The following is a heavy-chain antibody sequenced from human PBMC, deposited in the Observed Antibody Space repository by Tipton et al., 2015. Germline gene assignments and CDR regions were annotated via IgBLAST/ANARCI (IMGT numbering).Heavy chain of an antibody. V-gene: IGHV4-59*12. CDR1: GGSMSSYS. CDR2: INHSGTT. J-gene: IGHJ4*02. D-gene: IGHD4-11*01. CDR3: ARGRGMRLLDS. Sequence: TLSLTCTVAGGSMSSYSWSWIRQSPGKGPEWIGEINHSGTTNYSPSLKSRVTISVDESKNEFSLRLNSVTVADTAVYYCARGRGMRLLDSWGQGTLVTVST.